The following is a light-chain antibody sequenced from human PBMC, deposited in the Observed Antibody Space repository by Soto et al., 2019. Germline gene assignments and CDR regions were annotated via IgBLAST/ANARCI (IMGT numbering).Light chain of an antibody. CDR3: SPYAGSNNVV. Sequence: QSALTQPPSASGSPGQSVTISCTGTSSDVGGYNYVSWYQQHPGNAPKLMIYDVSKRPSGVPDRFSGSKSGNTASLTVSGLQAEDEADYYCSPYAGSNNVVFGGGTKLTVL. CDR1: SSDVGGYNY. CDR2: DVS. J-gene: IGLJ2*01. V-gene: IGLV2-8*01.